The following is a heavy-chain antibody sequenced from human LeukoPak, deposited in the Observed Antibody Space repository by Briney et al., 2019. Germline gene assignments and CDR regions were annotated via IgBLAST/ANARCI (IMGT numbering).Heavy chain of an antibody. V-gene: IGHV3-11*01. D-gene: IGHD3-22*01. CDR1: GFTFSDYY. J-gene: IGHJ4*02. CDR2: ISSSGSTI. CDR3: ARDPPYYYDSSGYLDY. Sequence: GGSLRLSRAASGFTFSDYYMSWIRQAPGKGLEWVSYISSSGSTIYYADSVKGRFTISRDNAKNSLYLQMNSLRAEDTAVYYCARDPPYYYDSSGYLDYWGQGTLVTVSS.